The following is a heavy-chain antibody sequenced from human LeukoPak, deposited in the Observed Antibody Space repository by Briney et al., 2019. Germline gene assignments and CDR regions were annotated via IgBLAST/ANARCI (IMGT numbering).Heavy chain of an antibody. J-gene: IGHJ4*02. D-gene: IGHD6-19*01. CDR1: GFTFSNYA. CDR3: AKDPAVAGTATYFYY. CDR2: ISGSGGST. Sequence: GGSLRLSCAASGFTFSNYAMSWVRQAPGKGLEWVSVISGSGGSTYYADSVKGWFTISRDNSKNTLYLQMDSLRAEDTALYYCAKDPAVAGTATYFYYWGQGTLVTVSS. V-gene: IGHV3-23*01.